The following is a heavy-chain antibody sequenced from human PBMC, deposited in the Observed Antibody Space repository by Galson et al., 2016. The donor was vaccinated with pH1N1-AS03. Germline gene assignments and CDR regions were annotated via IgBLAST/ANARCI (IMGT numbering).Heavy chain of an antibody. CDR1: GFTFSSYW. D-gene: IGHD1-26*01. V-gene: IGHV3-7*03. CDR3: ATDRSPSYSGIYYYAVDF. J-gene: IGHJ3*01. Sequence: SLRLSCAASGFTFSSYWMTWVRQAPGKGLEWVANINKDGTQIHYVDSVEGRFTISRDNAKKALYLQMNALRVEDTAVYFCATDRSPSYSGIYYYAVDFWGQGTMATVSS. CDR2: INKDGTQI.